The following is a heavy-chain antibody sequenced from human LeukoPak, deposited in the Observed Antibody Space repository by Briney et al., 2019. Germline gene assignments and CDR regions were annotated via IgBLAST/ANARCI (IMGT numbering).Heavy chain of an antibody. CDR1: GFTFMNYA. V-gene: IGHV3-23*01. J-gene: IGHJ4*02. Sequence: GGSLRLSCATSGFTFMNYAMSWVRQAPGKGLEWVSGISGSGGSTYYADSLKGRFTISRDNSKDTLYVQVNSLRAEDTAVYYCAKGRTEGGTLALDYWGQGTLVTVSS. CDR2: ISGSGGST. D-gene: IGHD6-19*01. CDR3: AKGRTEGGTLALDY.